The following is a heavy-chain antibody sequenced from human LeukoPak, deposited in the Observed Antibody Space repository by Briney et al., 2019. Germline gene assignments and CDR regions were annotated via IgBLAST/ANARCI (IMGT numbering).Heavy chain of an antibody. CDR1: GYTFTSCG. CDR3: ARDARAYCGGDCYANWFDP. V-gene: IGHV1-18*01. CDR2: ISAYNGNT. D-gene: IGHD2-21*02. J-gene: IGHJ5*02. Sequence: ASVKVSCKASGYTFTSCGISWVRQAPGQGLEWMGWISAYNGNTNYAQKLQGRVTMTTDTSTSTAYMELRSLRSDDTAVYYCARDARAYCGGDCYANWFDPWGQGTLVTVSS.